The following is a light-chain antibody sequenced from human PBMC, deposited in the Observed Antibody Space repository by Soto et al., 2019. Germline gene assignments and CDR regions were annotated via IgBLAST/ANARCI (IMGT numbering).Light chain of an antibody. Sequence: EIVLTQCLGTLSLSPGKIATLSCRASQRISSSYLAWYQQIPGQAPRLLIYGASSRATGIPDRFSGSGSGTEFTLTISSLEPEDFAVYYCQQYGSSSWTFGQGTKVDIK. CDR2: GAS. CDR1: QRISSSY. CDR3: QQYGSSSWT. V-gene: IGKV3-20*01. J-gene: IGKJ1*01.